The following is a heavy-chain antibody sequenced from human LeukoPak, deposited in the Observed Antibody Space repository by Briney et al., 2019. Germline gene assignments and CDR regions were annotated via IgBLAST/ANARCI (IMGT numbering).Heavy chain of an antibody. Sequence: NPSQTLSLTCTVSGGSISSGGYYWSWIRQHPGKGLEWIGYVYYSGSTYYNPSLESRVTISVDTSKNQFSLKLSSVTAADTAVYYCARGLPGYSYGYCYFDYWGQGTLVTVSS. D-gene: IGHD5-18*01. J-gene: IGHJ4*02. V-gene: IGHV4-31*03. CDR2: VYYSGST. CDR3: ARGLPGYSYGYCYFDY. CDR1: GGSISSGGYY.